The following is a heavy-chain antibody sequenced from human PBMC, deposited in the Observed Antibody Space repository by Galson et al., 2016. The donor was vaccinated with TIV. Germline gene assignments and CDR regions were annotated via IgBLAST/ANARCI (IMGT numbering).Heavy chain of an antibody. D-gene: IGHD7-27*01. CDR1: GNNFTRDY. Sequence: SVKVSCKASGNNFTRDYVHWVRQAPGQGLEWMGVIDPTYGGTTFAQKFQALVTMTRDTSTSTVYMEVSGLKSGDTAVYYCIRDLGRLRDFWGQGTLVTVSS. J-gene: IGHJ4*02. V-gene: IGHV1-46*03. CDR2: IDPTYGGT. CDR3: IRDLGRLRDF.